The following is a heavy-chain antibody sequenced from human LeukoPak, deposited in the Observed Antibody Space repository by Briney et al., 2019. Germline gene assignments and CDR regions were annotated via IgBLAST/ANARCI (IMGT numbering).Heavy chain of an antibody. Sequence: SQTLSLTCAISGDSVSSNSVTWNWIRQSPSRGLEWLGRTYYRSKWYNDYAVSVKSRISINPDTSKNQFPLQLNSVTPEDTAVYYCARGWNNFDYWGQGTLVTVSS. CDR3: ARGWNNFDY. CDR2: TYYRSKWYN. CDR1: GDSVSSNSVT. J-gene: IGHJ4*02. D-gene: IGHD1/OR15-1a*01. V-gene: IGHV6-1*01.